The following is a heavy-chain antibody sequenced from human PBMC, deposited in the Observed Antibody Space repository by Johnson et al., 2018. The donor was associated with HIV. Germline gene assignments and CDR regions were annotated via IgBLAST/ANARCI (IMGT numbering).Heavy chain of an antibody. Sequence: VQLVESGGGLVQPGGSLRLSCAASGFTVSSNYMSWVRQAPGKGLEWVSVIYSGGSTYYTDSVKGRFTISRDNSKNTLYLQMNSLRAEDTALYYCAKGYDSSGYQGNGAFDIWGQGTMVTVSS. CDR1: GFTVSSNY. CDR3: AKGYDSSGYQGNGAFDI. CDR2: IYSGGST. J-gene: IGHJ3*02. D-gene: IGHD3-22*01. V-gene: IGHV3-66*01.